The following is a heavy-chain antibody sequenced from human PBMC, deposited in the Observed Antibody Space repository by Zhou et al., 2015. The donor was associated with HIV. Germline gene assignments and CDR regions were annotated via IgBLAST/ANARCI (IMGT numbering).Heavy chain of an antibody. J-gene: IGHJ6*02. Sequence: QVQLVQSGAEVKKPGSSVKLSCKASGGNFSNHAISWVRQAPGQGLEWMGGIIPIFGTANYAQKFQGRVTITADESTSTAYMELSSLSSEDTAVYYCARPSTVTGLFYGMDVWGQGTTVTVSS. V-gene: IGHV1-69*12. CDR2: IIPIFGTA. D-gene: IGHD4-11*01. CDR1: GGNFSNHA. CDR3: ARPSTVTGLFYGMDV.